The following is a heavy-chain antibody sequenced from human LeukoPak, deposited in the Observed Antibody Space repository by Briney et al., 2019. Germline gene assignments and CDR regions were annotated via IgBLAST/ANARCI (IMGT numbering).Heavy chain of an antibody. CDR2: INWNGGST. V-gene: IGHV3-20*04. CDR1: GFTFDDYG. Sequence: GGSLRLSCAASGFTFDDYGMSWVRQAPGKGLEWVSGINWNGGSTGYADSVKGRFTISRDNAKNSLYLQMNSLRAEDTAVYYCARGGSGWYENWFDPWGQGTLVTVSS. D-gene: IGHD6-19*01. J-gene: IGHJ5*02. CDR3: ARGGSGWYENWFDP.